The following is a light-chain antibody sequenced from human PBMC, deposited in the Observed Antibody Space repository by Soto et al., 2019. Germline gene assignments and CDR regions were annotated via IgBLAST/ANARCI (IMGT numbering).Light chain of an antibody. CDR2: RTD. CDR3: ATWDDSLSGVV. V-gene: IGLV1-47*01. Sequence: QAVVTQTPSASGTPGQRVTISCSGSSSNIEGNFVYWYQQVAGAAPKLLIYRTDQRPSGVPDRFSGSKSGTSASLAISGLRSDDEADYFCATWDDSLSGVVFGGGTQLTVL. CDR1: SSNIEGNF. J-gene: IGLJ7*01.